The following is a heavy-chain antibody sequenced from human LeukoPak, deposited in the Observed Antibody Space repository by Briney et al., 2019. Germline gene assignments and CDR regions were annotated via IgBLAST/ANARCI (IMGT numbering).Heavy chain of an antibody. CDR3: AREGAIRDYFDY. J-gene: IGHJ4*02. V-gene: IGHV1-69*13. Sequence: GASVKVSCKASGYTFINYAIHWVRQAPGQRLEWMGGIIPIFGTANYAQKFQGRVTITADESTSTAYMELSSLRSEDTAVYYCAREGAIRDYFDYWGQGTLVTVSS. CDR2: IIPIFGTA. CDR1: GYTFINYA. D-gene: IGHD4/OR15-4a*01.